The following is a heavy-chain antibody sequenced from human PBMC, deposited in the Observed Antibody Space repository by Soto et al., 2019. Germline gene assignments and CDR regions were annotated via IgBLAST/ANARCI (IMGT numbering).Heavy chain of an antibody. CDR2: ISGSGGST. Sequence: VGAQRLCSASAGFTVGVDAMRWVRQAPGKGLEWVSAISGSGGSTYYADSVKGRFTISRDNSKNTLYLQMNSLRAEDTAVYYCVREWGRLTPDYWRQGTLVRVSS. V-gene: IGHV3-23*01. D-gene: IGHD7-27*01. CDR1: GFTVGVDA. CDR3: VREWGRLTPDY. J-gene: IGHJ4*02.